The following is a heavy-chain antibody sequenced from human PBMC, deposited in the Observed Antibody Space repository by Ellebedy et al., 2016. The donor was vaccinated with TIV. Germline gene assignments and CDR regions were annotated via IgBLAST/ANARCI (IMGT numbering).Heavy chain of an antibody. CDR2: INGDGSKK. CDR1: RFTFSAYW. V-gene: IGHV3-7*01. D-gene: IGHD7-27*01. CDR3: ARDMGWGNERINDAFDI. J-gene: IGHJ3*02. Sequence: GESLKISCAASRFTFSAYWMSWVRQAPGKGLEWVANINGDGSKKYYVDSVKGRFTISRDNAKNSLYLQMNNLRGEDTSIYYCARDMGWGNERINDAFDIWGQGTMVSVAS.